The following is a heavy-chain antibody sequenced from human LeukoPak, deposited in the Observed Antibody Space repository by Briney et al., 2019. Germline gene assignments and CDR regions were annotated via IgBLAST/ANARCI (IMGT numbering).Heavy chain of an antibody. J-gene: IGHJ4*02. CDR2: IKKDGSEQ. V-gene: IGHV3-7*04. Sequence: GGSLRLSCEGSGLNFTNAWMNWFRQAPGKGLEWVATIKKDGSEQYYVDSMKGRLTISRDNAKNSVYLQIHNLRAEDTAVYYCAKDLTGPVDYWGQGTLVTVSS. CDR1: GLNFTNAW. CDR3: AKDLTGPVDY. D-gene: IGHD3-9*01.